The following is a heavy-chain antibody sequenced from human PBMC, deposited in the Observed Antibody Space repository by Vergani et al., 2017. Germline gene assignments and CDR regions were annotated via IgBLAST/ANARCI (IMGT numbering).Heavy chain of an antibody. Sequence: EVQLVESGGGLVQPGRSLRLSCAASGFTFDDYAMHWVRQAPGKGLEWVSTISDSGINTYYADSVKGRFTISRDSSKNTVYLQMNNLRAEDTAIYYCVKGSERYYYDYWGQGTPVAVSS. J-gene: IGHJ4*02. V-gene: IGHV3-23*04. CDR2: ISDSGINT. CDR3: VKGSERYYYDY. CDR1: GFTFDDYA.